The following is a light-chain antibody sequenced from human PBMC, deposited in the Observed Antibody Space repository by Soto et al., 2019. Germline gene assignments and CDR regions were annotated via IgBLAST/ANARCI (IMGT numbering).Light chain of an antibody. V-gene: IGLV2-14*01. CDR1: SSDIDIYNY. Sequence: QSALTQPASVSGSPGQSITISCTGTSSDIDIYNYVSWYQQHPGKAPKLMIYEDSNRPSGVSDRFSGSKSGNTASLTISGLHAEDEADYYCSSYTSSSTLVFGTGTKLTVL. J-gene: IGLJ1*01. CDR2: EDS. CDR3: SSYTSSSTLV.